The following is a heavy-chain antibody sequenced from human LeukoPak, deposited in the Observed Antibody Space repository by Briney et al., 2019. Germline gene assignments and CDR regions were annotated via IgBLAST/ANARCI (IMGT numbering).Heavy chain of an antibody. J-gene: IGHJ4*02. Sequence: ASVKVSCKAPGYTFASYGISRVRQAPGQGLEWMGWISAYNGNTNYAQKLQGRVTMTTDTSTSTAYMELRSLRSDDTAVYYCARDHPIVATIDPFDYWGQGTLVTVSS. D-gene: IGHD5-12*01. V-gene: IGHV1-18*01. CDR1: GYTFASYG. CDR3: ARDHPIVATIDPFDY. CDR2: ISAYNGNT.